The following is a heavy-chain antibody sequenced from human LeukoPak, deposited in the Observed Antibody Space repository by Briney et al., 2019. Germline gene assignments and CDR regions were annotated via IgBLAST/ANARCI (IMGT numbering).Heavy chain of an antibody. J-gene: IGHJ4*02. CDR3: AKDKWGYCSSTSCYTRGGFDY. Sequence: GGSLRLSCAASGFTFSSYAMTWVRQAPGKGLEWVSAISGSGGSTYYADSVKGRFTISRDNSKNTLYLQMNSLRAEDTAVYYCAKDKWGYCSSTSCYTRGGFDYWGQGILVTVSS. V-gene: IGHV3-23*01. CDR1: GFTFSSYA. CDR2: ISGSGGST. D-gene: IGHD2-2*02.